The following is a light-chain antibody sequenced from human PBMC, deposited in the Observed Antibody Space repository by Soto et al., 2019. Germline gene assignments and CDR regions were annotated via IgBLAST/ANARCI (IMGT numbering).Light chain of an antibody. CDR1: QSIGRY. J-gene: IGKJ2*03. CDR3: HQRSNWPPYS. CDR2: DAA. V-gene: IGKV3-11*01. Sequence: DIVLTQSPATLSSSLGDRATISCRASQSIGRYLAWYQHKLGQPPRLLIYDAANRATGIPVRLSGSGSGADNTLTISSLEPEDFLVYYCHQRSNWPPYSFGPGTKVDIK.